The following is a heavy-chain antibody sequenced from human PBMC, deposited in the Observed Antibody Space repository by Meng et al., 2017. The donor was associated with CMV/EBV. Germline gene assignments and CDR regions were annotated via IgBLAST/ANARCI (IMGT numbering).Heavy chain of an antibody. V-gene: IGHV3-30*02. CDR1: GFTFSSYG. J-gene: IGHJ6*02. CDR3: AKRSNGYWDYYYYYGMDV. D-gene: IGHD3-22*01. Sequence: GESLKISCAASGFTFSSYGMHWVRQAPGKGLEWVAFIRYDGSNIYYADSVKGRFTISRDNSKNTLYLQMNSLRAEDTAVYYCAKRSNGYWDYYYYYGMDVWGQGTTVTVSS. CDR2: IRYDGSNI.